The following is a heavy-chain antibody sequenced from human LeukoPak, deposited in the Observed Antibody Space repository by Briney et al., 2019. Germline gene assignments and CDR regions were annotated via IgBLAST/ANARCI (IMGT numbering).Heavy chain of an antibody. CDR1: GFTVSSNY. Sequence: GGSLRLSCAASGFTVSSNYMSWVRQAPGKGLEWVSVIYSGGSIYYAHSVKGRFTISRDNSKNTLYLQMNSLRAEDTAVYYCARGTGYSSSWYFDYWGQGTLVTVSS. CDR2: IYSGGSI. CDR3: ARGTGYSSSWYFDY. V-gene: IGHV3-53*01. D-gene: IGHD6-13*01. J-gene: IGHJ4*02.